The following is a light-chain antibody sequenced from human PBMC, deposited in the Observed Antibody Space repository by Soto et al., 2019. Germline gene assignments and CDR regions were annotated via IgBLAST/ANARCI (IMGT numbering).Light chain of an antibody. V-gene: IGKV1-13*02. CDR2: DVS. CDR3: QQFNSYPIT. CDR1: QDIRGA. Sequence: AIRLTQSPSSLSASVGDRVTITCRASQDIRGALAWYQQKPGKAPKMLIYDVSTLESGVTLRFSGSSSGTDFTLTISSLQPVDFATYYCQQFNSYPITFGQGTRLEIK. J-gene: IGKJ5*01.